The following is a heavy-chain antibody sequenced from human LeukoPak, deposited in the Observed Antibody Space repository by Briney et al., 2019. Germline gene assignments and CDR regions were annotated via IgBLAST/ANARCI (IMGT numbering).Heavy chain of an antibody. V-gene: IGHV4-38-2*02. CDR2: ISHIGST. Sequence: PSETLSLTCTVSGYSISNGYNWGWVRQPPGKGLEYIGSISHIGSTYYNPSLESRVTISLDTSNNQFSLELSSVTAADTAVYYCAGTYINFSNYFDPWGQGSLVTVSS. J-gene: IGHJ5*02. CDR1: GYSISNGYN. CDR3: AGTYINFSNYFDP. D-gene: IGHD4-11*01.